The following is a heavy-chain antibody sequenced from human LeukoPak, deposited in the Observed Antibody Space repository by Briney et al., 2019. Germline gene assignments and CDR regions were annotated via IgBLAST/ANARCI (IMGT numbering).Heavy chain of an antibody. V-gene: IGHV4-38-2*02. CDR1: GYSITGGYY. CDR2: IYHSGST. Sequence: PSETLSLTCTVSGYSITGGYYWGWIRQPPGKGLEWIGTIYHSGSTNYNPSLKSRVTISVDKSKNQFSLKLSSVTAADTAVYYCVRIYSGYDYLFDYWGQGTLVTVSS. CDR3: VRIYSGYDYLFDY. D-gene: IGHD5-12*01. J-gene: IGHJ4*02.